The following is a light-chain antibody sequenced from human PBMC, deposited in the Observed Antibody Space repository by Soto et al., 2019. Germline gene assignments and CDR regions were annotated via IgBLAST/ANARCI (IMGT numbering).Light chain of an antibody. CDR2: GAS. V-gene: IGKV3-20*01. CDR1: QSVSSSY. CDR3: QHYGSSPRT. J-gene: IGKJ1*01. Sequence: EIVLKQSPGTLSLSPGEGATLSCRASQSVSSSYLAWYQQKPGQAPRLLIYGASSRATGIPDRFSGSGSGTDFTLTISRLEPEDLAVYYCQHYGSSPRTFGQGTKVDI.